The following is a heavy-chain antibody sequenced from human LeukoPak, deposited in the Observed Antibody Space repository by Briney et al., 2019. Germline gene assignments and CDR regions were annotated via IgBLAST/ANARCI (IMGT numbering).Heavy chain of an antibody. Sequence: GGSLRLSCAVSGFIFGDEYMSWIRQAPGQGLKWVSYISNSGSYTNYADSVEGRFTISRDNAENSLYLQMNSLRAEDTAIYYCARSRGAGPGAYFDYWGQGTLVTVTS. D-gene: IGHD6-19*01. J-gene: IGHJ4*02. CDR2: ISNSGSYT. CDR1: GFIFGDEY. V-gene: IGHV3-11*03. CDR3: ARSRGAGPGAYFDY.